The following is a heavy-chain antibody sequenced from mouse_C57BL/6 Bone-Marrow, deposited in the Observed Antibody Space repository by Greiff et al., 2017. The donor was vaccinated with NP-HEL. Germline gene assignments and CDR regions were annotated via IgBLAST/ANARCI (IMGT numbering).Heavy chain of an antibody. CDR2: ISSGSSTI. D-gene: IGHD4-1*01. J-gene: IGHJ2*01. V-gene: IGHV5-17*01. Sequence: EVKLMESGGGLVKPGGSLKLSCAASGFTFSDYGMHWVRQAPEKGLEWVAYISSGSSTIYDADTVKGRFTISRDNAKNTLFLQMTSLRSEDTAMYYCARRWGLDYWGQGTTLTVSS. CDR3: ARRWGLDY. CDR1: GFTFSDYG.